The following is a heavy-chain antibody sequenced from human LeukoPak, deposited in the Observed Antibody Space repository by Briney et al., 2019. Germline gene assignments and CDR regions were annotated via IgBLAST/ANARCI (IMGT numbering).Heavy chain of an antibody. CDR3: ANLLRCEPY. D-gene: IGHD4-17*01. CDR1: GFTFSSYG. V-gene: IGHV3-30*18. Sequence: PGGSLRLSCAASGFTFSSYGMHWVRQAPGKGLEWVAVISYDGSNKYYADSVKGRFTISRDNSKNTLYLQMNSLRAEDTAVYYCANLLRCEPYWGQGTLVTVSS. J-gene: IGHJ4*02. CDR2: ISYDGSNK.